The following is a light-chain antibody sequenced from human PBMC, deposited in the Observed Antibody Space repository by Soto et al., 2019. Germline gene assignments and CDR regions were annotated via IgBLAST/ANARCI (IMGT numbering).Light chain of an antibody. CDR3: QSYDSSLSAVV. CDR2: GNT. V-gene: IGLV1-40*01. J-gene: IGLJ2*01. CDR1: SSNIGAGYD. Sequence: QAVVTQPPSVSGAPGQRVTLSCTGSSSNIGAGYDVHWYQQLPGTAPNVLINGNTNRPSGVPDRFSGSKSGTSASLAITGLQAEDEADYYCQSYDSSLSAVVFGGGTKLTVL.